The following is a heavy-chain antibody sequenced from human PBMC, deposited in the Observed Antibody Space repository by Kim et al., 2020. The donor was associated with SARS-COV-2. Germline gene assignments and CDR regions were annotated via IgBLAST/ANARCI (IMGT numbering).Heavy chain of an antibody. V-gene: IGHV4-34*01. D-gene: IGHD6-13*01. CDR3: ASKKPGYSSSWYGSYYFDY. CDR1: GGSFSGYY. CDR2: INHSGST. J-gene: IGHJ4*02. Sequence: SETLSLTCAVYGGSFSGYYWSWIRQPPGKGLEWIGEINHSGSTNYNPSLKSRVTISVDTSKNQFSLKLSSVTAADTAVYYCASKKPGYSSSWYGSYYFDYWGQGTLVTVSS.